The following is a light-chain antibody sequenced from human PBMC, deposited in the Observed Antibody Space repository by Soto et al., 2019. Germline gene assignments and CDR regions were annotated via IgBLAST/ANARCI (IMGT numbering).Light chain of an antibody. CDR3: QQSYSTPWT. V-gene: IGKV1-39*01. J-gene: IGKJ1*01. CDR2: AAS. CDR1: QSISSY. Sequence: DIQMTQSPSSLSASVGDRVTITCRASQSISSYLNWYQQKPGKAPKLLIYAASSLQSGVPSRFSGSRSWTDFTLIISRLQPEDFATYYCQQSYSTPWTFGQGTKVEIK.